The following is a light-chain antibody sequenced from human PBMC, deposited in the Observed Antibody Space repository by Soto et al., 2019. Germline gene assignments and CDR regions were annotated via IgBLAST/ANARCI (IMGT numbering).Light chain of an antibody. CDR3: QQCGSSPWT. Sequence: EIVLTQSPGTLSLSPGERATLSCGASQSVSSYYLAWYQQKPGQAPRLLIYAASSRATGIPDRFSGGGSGTDFTLTISRLEPEDFAVYYCQQCGSSPWTFGQGTKVEIK. J-gene: IGKJ1*01. CDR1: QSVSSYY. V-gene: IGKV3-20*01. CDR2: AAS.